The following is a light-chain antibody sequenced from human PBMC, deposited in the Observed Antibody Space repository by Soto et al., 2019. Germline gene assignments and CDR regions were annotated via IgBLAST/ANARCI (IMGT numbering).Light chain of an antibody. CDR1: QPVSRN. CDR2: GAT. Sequence: EIVMTQSPATLSVSPGERVTLSCRARQPVSRNFAWYRQKPGQAPTLVIYGATTRATGIPARFSGSGSGTEVTLTISSLLSEDFAVYYCQQYNNWPYTFGQGTKLEIK. J-gene: IGKJ2*01. V-gene: IGKV3-15*01. CDR3: QQYNNWPYT.